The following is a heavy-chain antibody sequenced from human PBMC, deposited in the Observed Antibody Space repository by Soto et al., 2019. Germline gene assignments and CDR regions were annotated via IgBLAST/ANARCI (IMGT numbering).Heavy chain of an antibody. D-gene: IGHD1-26*01. CDR1: GFTFSDHY. Sequence: EVQLVESGGGLVQPGGSLRLSCGASGFTFSDHYMDWVRQAPRKGLEWVGRSRNKANSYTTEYAASVKGRFTISRDDSKNSLYLQMNSLKTEDTAVYYCARLGVGATKDFEYWGQGTLVTVSS. J-gene: IGHJ4*02. V-gene: IGHV3-72*01. CDR3: ARLGVGATKDFEY. CDR2: SRNKANSYTT.